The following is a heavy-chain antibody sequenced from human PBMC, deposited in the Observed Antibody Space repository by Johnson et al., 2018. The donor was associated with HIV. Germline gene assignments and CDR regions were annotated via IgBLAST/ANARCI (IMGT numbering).Heavy chain of an antibody. Sequence: LSLSCAASGFTFSTYGMHWVRQAPGKGLEWVAVISYDGSNKYYADSVKGRFAISRDNSKNTLYLQMNSLRAEDTAVYYCAREGNWNYVLAFDIWGQGTMVTVSS. J-gene: IGHJ3*02. D-gene: IGHD1-7*01. CDR1: GFTFSTYG. V-gene: IGHV3-30*19. CDR3: AREGNWNYVLAFDI. CDR2: ISYDGSNK.